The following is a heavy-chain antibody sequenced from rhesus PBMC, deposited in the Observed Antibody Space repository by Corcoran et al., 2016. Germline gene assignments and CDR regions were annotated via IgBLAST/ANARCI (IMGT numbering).Heavy chain of an antibody. J-gene: IGHJ4*01. V-gene: IGHV4-122*02. CDR3: ARRGGGIGAAHVLDY. D-gene: IGHD6-31*01. Sequence: QLQLQESGPGLVKPSETLSLTCAVSGYSISSGYGWSWIRQPPGKGLECIGYISYSGSTSYNPSLKRRVTISRDTSKNQFALKLSSGTAADTAVYYCARRGGGIGAAHVLDYWGQGVLVTVSS. CDR2: ISYSGST. CDR1: GYSISSGYG.